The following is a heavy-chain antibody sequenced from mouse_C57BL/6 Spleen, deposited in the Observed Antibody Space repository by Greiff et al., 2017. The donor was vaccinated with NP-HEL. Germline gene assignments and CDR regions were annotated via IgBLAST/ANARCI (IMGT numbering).Heavy chain of an antibody. CDR1: GYTFTSYD. CDR3: ARGGYYGDWYCDV. J-gene: IGHJ1*03. CDR2: IYPRDGST. Sequence: QVQLQQSGPELVKPGASVKLSCKASGYTFTSYDINWVKQRPGQGLEWIGWIYPRDGSTKYNEKFKGKATLTVDTSSSTAYMELHSLTSEDAAVYCCARGGYYGDWYCDVWGTGTTVTVSS. V-gene: IGHV1-85*01. D-gene: IGHD1-1*01.